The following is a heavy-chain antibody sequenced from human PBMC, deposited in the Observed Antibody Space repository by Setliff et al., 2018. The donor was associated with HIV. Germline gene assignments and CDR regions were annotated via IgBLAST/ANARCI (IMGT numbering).Heavy chain of an antibody. V-gene: IGHV1-8*02. CDR3: ARGQFRLRPDSLDL. D-gene: IGHD2-21*01. CDR1: GYTFTNYD. CDR2: MNPNSGRA. J-gene: IGHJ3*01. Sequence: GASVKVSCKASGYTFTNYDINWVRQSPGQGLEWLGWMNPNSGRAGSAQMFQGRLTMTRDTSTSTAYMELSSLTSDDTAIYYCARGQFRLRPDSLDLWGQGTLVTVSS.